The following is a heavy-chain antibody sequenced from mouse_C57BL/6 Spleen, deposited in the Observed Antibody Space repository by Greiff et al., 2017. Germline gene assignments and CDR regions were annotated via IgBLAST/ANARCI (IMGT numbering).Heavy chain of an antibody. Sequence: QVQLQQPGAELVKPGASVKLSCKASGYTFTSYWMHWVKQRPGQGLEWIGMIHPNSGSTNYNEKFKSKATLTVDKSSSTAYMQLSSLTSVDSAVYYCARGGGIYYYAMDYWGQGTSVTVSS. J-gene: IGHJ4*01. V-gene: IGHV1-64*01. CDR2: IHPNSGST. CDR3: ARGGGIYYYAMDY. CDR1: GYTFTSYW.